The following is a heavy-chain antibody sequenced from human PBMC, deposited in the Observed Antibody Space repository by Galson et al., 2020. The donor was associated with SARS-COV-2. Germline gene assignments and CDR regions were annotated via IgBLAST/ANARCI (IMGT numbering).Heavy chain of an antibody. CDR3: ARVGFFSMDV. Sequence: SETLSLTCTLSGYSITRYNWWSWVRQAPGKGLEWIGEIYRSESTNYNPSFKSRVTITIDKSKNQFYLKLASVTAADTAVYFCARVGFFSMDVWGKGTTVIASS. CDR2: IYRSEST. D-gene: IGHD3-10*01. V-gene: IGHV4-4*02. J-gene: IGHJ6*03. CDR1: GYSITRYNW.